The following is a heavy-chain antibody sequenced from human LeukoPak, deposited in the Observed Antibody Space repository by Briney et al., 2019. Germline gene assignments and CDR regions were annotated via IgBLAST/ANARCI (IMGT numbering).Heavy chain of an antibody. D-gene: IGHD6-13*01. V-gene: IGHV3-21*01. CDR3: ARSWLLAAAGTYDY. CDR1: GFTFSSYS. Sequence: GGSLRLSCAGSGFTFSSYSMNWVRQAPGKGLEWVSSISSSSSYIYYADSVKGRFTISRDNAKNSLYLQMNSLRAEDTAVYYCARSWLLAAAGTYDYWGQGTLVTVSS. J-gene: IGHJ4*02. CDR2: ISSSSSYI.